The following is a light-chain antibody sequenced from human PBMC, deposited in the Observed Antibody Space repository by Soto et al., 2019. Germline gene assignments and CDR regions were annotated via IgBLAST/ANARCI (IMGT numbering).Light chain of an antibody. V-gene: IGKV1-5*03. CDR2: KTS. J-gene: IGKJ1*01. CDR3: KEYNTTSRT. Sequence: IQMTQSPSTLSASVGDTVTITCRASESIYSWLAWYKQIPGKAPQLLIYKTSTLQGGVPSRFSGSGSGAEYTLTISSLQPDDFATYFCKEYNTTSRTFGPGTRV. CDR1: ESIYSW.